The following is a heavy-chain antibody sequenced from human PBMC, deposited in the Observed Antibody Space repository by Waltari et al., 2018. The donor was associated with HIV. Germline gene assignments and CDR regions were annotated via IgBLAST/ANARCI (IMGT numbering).Heavy chain of an antibody. J-gene: IGHJ3*02. CDR2: ISADNGNT. CDR1: GYTFTSYG. Sequence: QVQLVQSGAEVKKPGASVKVSCKASGYTFTSYGISWVRQAPGQGLEWMGWISADNGNTNCAQKLQGRVTMTTDTATGTAYMERRSLRAGDTAVYYCARGGDGYSYGSGGAFDIWGQGTMVTVSS. CDR3: ARGGDGYSYGSGGAFDI. V-gene: IGHV1-18*01. D-gene: IGHD5-18*01.